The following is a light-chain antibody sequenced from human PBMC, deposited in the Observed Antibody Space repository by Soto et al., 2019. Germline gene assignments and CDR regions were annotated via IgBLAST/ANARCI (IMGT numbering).Light chain of an antibody. CDR1: QSVTSSH. J-gene: IGKJ1*01. V-gene: IGKV3-20*01. Sequence: EIVLTQTPGTLSLSPGERATLSCRASQSVTSSHLAWYQQKPGQAPRLLIYGASTRATGIPDRFSGSGSGTDFTLTISRLEPEDFAVYYCQLYGSSPKTFGQGTKVEV. CDR3: QLYGSSPKT. CDR2: GAS.